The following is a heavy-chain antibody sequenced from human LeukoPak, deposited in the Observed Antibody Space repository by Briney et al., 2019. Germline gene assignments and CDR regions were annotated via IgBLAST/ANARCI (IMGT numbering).Heavy chain of an antibody. CDR1: GGSFSGYY. CDR3: ARDRAPYCSSTSCYQGHDY. Sequence: SETLSLTCAVYGGSFSGYYWSLIRQPPGKRLEWIGEINHSGSTNYNPSPKSRVTISVDTSKNHFSLKLSSVTAADTTVYYCARDRAPYCSSTSCYQGHDYWGQGTLVTVSS. CDR2: INHSGST. V-gene: IGHV4-34*01. J-gene: IGHJ4*02. D-gene: IGHD2-2*01.